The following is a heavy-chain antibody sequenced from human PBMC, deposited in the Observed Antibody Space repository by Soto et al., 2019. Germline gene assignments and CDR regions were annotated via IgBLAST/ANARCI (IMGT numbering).Heavy chain of an antibody. J-gene: IGHJ3*02. CDR2: INSDGSST. D-gene: IGHD6-13*01. CDR1: GFTFSSYW. Sequence: GGSLRLSCAASGFTFSSYWVHWVRQAPGKGLVWVSRINSDGSSTSYADSVKGRFTISRDNAKNTLYLQMNSLRAEDTAVYYCAKPLAGTFAFDIWGQGTMVTVSS. CDR3: AKPLAGTFAFDI. V-gene: IGHV3-74*01.